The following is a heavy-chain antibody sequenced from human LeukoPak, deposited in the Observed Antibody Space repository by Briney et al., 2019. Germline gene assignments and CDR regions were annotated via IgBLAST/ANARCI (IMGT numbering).Heavy chain of an antibody. CDR3: AKALEAGFGVVIWTGDY. V-gene: IGHV3-23*01. J-gene: IGHJ4*02. CDR1: GFTFSSYA. Sequence: GGSLRLSCAASGFTFSSYAMSWVRQAPGKGLEWVSAISGSGGSTYYADSVKGRFTISRDNSKNTLYLQVNSLRAEDTAVYYCAKALEAGFGVVIWTGDYWGQGTLVTVSS. D-gene: IGHD3-3*01. CDR2: ISGSGGST.